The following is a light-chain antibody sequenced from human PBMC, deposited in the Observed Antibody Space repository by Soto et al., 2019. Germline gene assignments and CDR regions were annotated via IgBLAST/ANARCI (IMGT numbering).Light chain of an antibody. V-gene: IGKV3-20*01. CDR1: QTVRNNY. Sequence: EFGLTQSPGTLSLSPGERATLSCRASQTVRNNYLAWYQQKPGQAPRLLIYDASSRATGIPDRFSGGGSGTDFTLTISRLEPEDFAVYYCQQFSSYPLTFGGATKVEIK. J-gene: IGKJ4*01. CDR2: DAS. CDR3: QQFSSYPLT.